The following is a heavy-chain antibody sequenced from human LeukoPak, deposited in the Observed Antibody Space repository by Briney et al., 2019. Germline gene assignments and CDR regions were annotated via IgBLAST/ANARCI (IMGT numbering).Heavy chain of an antibody. CDR3: AIFQRYRAASNYFDY. D-gene: IGHD1-1*01. CDR1: GFTVSSNY. J-gene: IGHJ4*02. Sequence: PGGSLRLSCAASGFTVSSNYMSWVRQAPGKGLEWVSVIYSGGSTYYADSVKGRFTISRDNSKNTLYLQMNSLRAEDTAVYYCAIFQRYRAASNYFDYWGQGTLVTVSS. V-gene: IGHV3-53*01. CDR2: IYSGGST.